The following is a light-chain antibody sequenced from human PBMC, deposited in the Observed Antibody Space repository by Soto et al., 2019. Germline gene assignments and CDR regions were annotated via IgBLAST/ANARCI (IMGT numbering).Light chain of an antibody. CDR3: QLYNTYWT. V-gene: IGKV1-5*03. CDR2: KAS. J-gene: IGKJ1*01. Sequence: DIQMTQSPSTLSASVGDRVTITCRASQSISSWLAWYQQKPGKAPKLLIYKASSLESGVPSRFSGSGSGTEFTLTISGLQPDDFATYYCQLYNTYWTFGQGTKVEIK. CDR1: QSISSW.